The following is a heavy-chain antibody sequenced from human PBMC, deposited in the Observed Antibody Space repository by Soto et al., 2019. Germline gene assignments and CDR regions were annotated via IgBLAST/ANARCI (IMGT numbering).Heavy chain of an antibody. CDR3: ARTSGSYNRYFDY. CDR2: IWYDGSNK. V-gene: IGHV3-33*01. CDR1: GFTFSSDG. J-gene: IGHJ4*02. D-gene: IGHD1-26*01. Sequence: QVQLVESGGGVVQPGRSLRLSCAASGFTFSSDGMHWVRQAPCKGLEWVAVIWYDGSNKYYADSVKGRFTISRDNSKNTLYLQMNSLRAEDTAVYYCARTSGSYNRYFDYWGQGTLVTVSS.